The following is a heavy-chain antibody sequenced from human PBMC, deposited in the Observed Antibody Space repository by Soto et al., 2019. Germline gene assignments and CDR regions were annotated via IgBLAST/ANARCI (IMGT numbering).Heavy chain of an antibody. J-gene: IGHJ4*02. V-gene: IGHV3-23*01. Sequence: PGGSLRLSCAASGFTFSSYAMSWVRQAPGKGLEWVSTISGSGGSTYYAGSVKGRFTISRDNSKNTLYLQMNSLRAEDTAVYYCAKVGFPMTPVTGRFDYWGQGTLVTVSS. CDR3: AKVGFPMTPVTGRFDY. CDR2: ISGSGGST. CDR1: GFTFSSYA. D-gene: IGHD4-17*01.